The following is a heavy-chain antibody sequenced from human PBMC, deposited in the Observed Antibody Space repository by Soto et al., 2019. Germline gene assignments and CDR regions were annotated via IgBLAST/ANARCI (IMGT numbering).Heavy chain of an antibody. J-gene: IGHJ6*04. CDR3: ARGFTIFGVVTPPDV. CDR2: IYYSGST. V-gene: IGHV4-59*01. D-gene: IGHD3-3*01. CDR1: GGSISSYY. Sequence: SETLSLTCTVPGGSISSYYWSWIRQPPGKGLEWIGYIYYSGSTNYNPSLKSRVTISVDTSKNQFSLKLSSVTAADTAVYYCARGFTIFGVVTPPDVWGKGTTVTVSS.